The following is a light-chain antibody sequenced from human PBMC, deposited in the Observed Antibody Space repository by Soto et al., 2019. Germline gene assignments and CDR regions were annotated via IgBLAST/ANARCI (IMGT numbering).Light chain of an antibody. CDR2: GAS. CDR1: QIVSNNY. J-gene: IGKJ3*01. V-gene: IGKV3-20*01. CDR3: QQYGSSPVS. Sequence: EIVLTRSPGTLSLSPGEIATLSCRAIQIVSNNYLAWYQQKPGQAPRFLMYGASIRATGTPDRFSGSGSGTDFTLTISRLEPEDYAVYYCQQYGSSPVSFGPGTKVDIK.